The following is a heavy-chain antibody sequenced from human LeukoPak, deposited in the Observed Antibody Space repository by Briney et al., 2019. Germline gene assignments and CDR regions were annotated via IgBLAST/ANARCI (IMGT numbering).Heavy chain of an antibody. CDR3: AKDQDNWGLSTYYGMDV. J-gene: IGHJ6*02. CDR2: ISYDGSNK. D-gene: IGHD7-27*01. Sequence: GGSLRLSCAASGFTFNNYAVSWVRQAPGKGLEWVAVISYDGSNKYYADSVKGRFTISRDNSKNTLYLQMNSLRAEDTAVYYCAKDQDNWGLSTYYGMDVWGQGTTVTVSS. CDR1: GFTFNNYA. V-gene: IGHV3-30*18.